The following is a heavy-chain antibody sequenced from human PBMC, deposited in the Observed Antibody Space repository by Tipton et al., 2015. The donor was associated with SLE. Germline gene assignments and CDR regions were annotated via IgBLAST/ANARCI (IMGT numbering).Heavy chain of an antibody. CDR1: GFSFSDHT. Sequence: SLRLSCAASGFSFSDHTMNWVRQAPGKGLEWVSSINSHSSYIYYADSVEGRFTISRDNAKNSLFLQMSSLRAEDTALYFCARDGYSRGWFTYYYMDVWVKWTTVTVSS. CDR2: INSHSSYI. V-gene: IGHV3-21*01. D-gene: IGHD6-19*01. CDR3: ARDGYSRGWFTYYYMDV. J-gene: IGHJ6*03.